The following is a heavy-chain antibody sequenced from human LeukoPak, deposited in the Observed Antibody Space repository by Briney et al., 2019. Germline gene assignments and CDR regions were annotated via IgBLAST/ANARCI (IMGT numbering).Heavy chain of an antibody. V-gene: IGHV4-59*01. J-gene: IGHJ4*02. CDR2: IFYNGIT. D-gene: IGHD6-19*01. Sequence: PSETLSLTCIVSGDSMSRYYWSWIRQPPGKGLEWVGYIFYNGITNYNPSLASRVSISIGTSKNQFSLRLRSVTAADTATYYCARDRGSGWEPFDSWGQGTLVTVSS. CDR3: ARDRGSGWEPFDS. CDR1: GDSMSRYY.